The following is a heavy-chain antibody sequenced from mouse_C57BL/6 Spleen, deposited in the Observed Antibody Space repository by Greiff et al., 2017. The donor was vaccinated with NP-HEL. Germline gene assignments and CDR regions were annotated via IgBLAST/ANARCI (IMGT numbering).Heavy chain of an antibody. CDR1: GYTFTGYW. CDR2: ILPGSGST. CDR3: ARSWNYYGSSYGYFDV. Sequence: VKLVESGAELMKPGASVKLSCKATGYTFTGYWIEWVKQRPGHGLEWIGEILPGSGSTNYNEKFKGKATFTADTSSNTAYMQLSSLTTEDSAIYYCARSWNYYGSSYGYFDVWGTGTTVTVSS. J-gene: IGHJ1*03. V-gene: IGHV1-9*01. D-gene: IGHD1-1*01.